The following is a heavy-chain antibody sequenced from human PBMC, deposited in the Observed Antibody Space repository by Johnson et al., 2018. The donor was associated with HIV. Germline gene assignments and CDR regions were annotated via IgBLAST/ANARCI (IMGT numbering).Heavy chain of an antibody. D-gene: IGHD6-6*01. CDR3: AKEYSSSSRDLAN. J-gene: IGHJ3*01. Sequence: QVQLVESGGGVVQPGGSLRLSCAASGFIFSNYGMHWVRQAPGKGLDWVAFIRYDGSNTYYGDAVKGRFTISRDNSKNTLYLQMNSLRAEDTAVYYCAKEYSSSSRDLANWGQGTMVTVSS. V-gene: IGHV3-30*02. CDR2: IRYDGSNT. CDR1: GFIFSNYG.